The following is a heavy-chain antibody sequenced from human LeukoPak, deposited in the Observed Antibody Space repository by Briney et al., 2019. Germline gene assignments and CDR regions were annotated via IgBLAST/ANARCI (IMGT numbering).Heavy chain of an antibody. CDR2: INSDGSYT. D-gene: IGHD3-16*02. V-gene: IGHV3-74*01. J-gene: IGHJ4*02. Sequence: GGSLRLSCAASGFTFSSYWMHWVRQALGKGLVWVSRINSDGSYTSDADSVKGRFTISRDNAKNTLYLQMNSLRAEDTAVYYCATAGSYRFDYWGQGTLVTVSS. CDR3: ATAGSYRFDY. CDR1: GFTFSSYW.